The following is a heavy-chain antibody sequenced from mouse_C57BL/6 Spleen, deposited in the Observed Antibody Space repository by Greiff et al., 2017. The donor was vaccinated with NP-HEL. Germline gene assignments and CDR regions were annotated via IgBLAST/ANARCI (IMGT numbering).Heavy chain of an antibody. Sequence: EVQLQQSGAELVRPGASVKLSCTASGFNIKDYYMHWVKQRPEQGLEWIGRIDPEDGDTEYSQKFQGKATMTADTSSNTAYLQLSSLTSEDTAVYYCTARALGEWAMDYWGQGTSVTVSS. D-gene: IGHD4-1*01. CDR1: GFNIKDYY. V-gene: IGHV14-1*01. CDR3: TARALGEWAMDY. CDR2: IDPEDGDT. J-gene: IGHJ4*01.